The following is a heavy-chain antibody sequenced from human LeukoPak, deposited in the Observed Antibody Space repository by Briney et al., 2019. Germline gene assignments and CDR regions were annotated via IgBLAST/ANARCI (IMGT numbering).Heavy chain of an antibody. V-gene: IGHV3-33*01. CDR2: IWYDGSNK. J-gene: IGHJ4*02. CDR3: ARDSDTLYDYVWGTVDY. CDR1: GFTFSSYG. D-gene: IGHD3-16*01. Sequence: GRSLRLSCAASGFTFSSYGMHWVRQAPGKGLEWMAVIWYDGSNKYYADSVKGRFTISRDNSKNTLYLQMNSLKAEDTAVYYCARDSDTLYDYVWGTVDYWSQGTLVTVSS.